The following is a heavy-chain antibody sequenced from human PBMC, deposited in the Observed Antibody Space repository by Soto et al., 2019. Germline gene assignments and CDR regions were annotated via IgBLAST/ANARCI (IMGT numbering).Heavy chain of an antibody. V-gene: IGHV4-39*01. Sequence: PSETLSLTCTVSGGSISSSSYYWGWIRQPPGKGLEWIGSIYYSGSTYYNPSLKSRVTISVDTSKNQFSLKLSSVTAADTAVYYCARLAGGYWGQGTLVTVSS. CDR1: GGSISSSSYY. CDR3: ARLAGGY. CDR2: IYYSGST. D-gene: IGHD2-15*01. J-gene: IGHJ4*02.